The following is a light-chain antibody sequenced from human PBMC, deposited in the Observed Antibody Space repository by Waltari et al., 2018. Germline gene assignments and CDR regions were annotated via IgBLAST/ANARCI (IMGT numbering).Light chain of an antibody. CDR3: QEGSSTPLS. J-gene: IGKJ1*01. V-gene: IGKV1-12*01. CDR2: GAS. CDR1: QDIRSW. Sequence: DIQMTQSPSSLSASVGDKVTISCRASQDIRSWLAWYKQRPGRAPEILIFGASNLESGVPSRFSGSGSGTDFTLTISGLQPEDFATYYCQEGSSTPLSFGQGTKVEFK.